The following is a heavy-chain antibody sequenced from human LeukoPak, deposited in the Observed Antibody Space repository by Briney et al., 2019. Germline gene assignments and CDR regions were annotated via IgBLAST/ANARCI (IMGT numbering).Heavy chain of an antibody. CDR3: ARSPYYYDSSGYYSWAFDY. D-gene: IGHD3-22*01. CDR2: INPSGGST. J-gene: IGHJ4*02. V-gene: IGHV1-46*01. Sequence: ASVKASCKASGYTFTRYHMHWVRQAPGQGLEWMGIINPSGGSTRYAQKFQGRLTMTRDTSISTAYMELSRLRSDDTAVYYCARSPYYYDSSGYYSWAFDYWGQGTLVTVSS. CDR1: GYTFTRYH.